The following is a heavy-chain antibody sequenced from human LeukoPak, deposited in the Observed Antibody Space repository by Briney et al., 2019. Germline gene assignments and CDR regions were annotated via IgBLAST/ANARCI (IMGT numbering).Heavy chain of an antibody. J-gene: IGHJ4*02. D-gene: IGHD5-18*01. Sequence: GGSLGLSCEASGFTFNNYWMSWVRQAPGKGLEWVANIRYDGSEKYYVDSVKGRFTISRDNAKNSLYLQMNSLRAEDTAVYYCAKDEKRGYSYGPGDYWGQGTLVTVSS. V-gene: IGHV3-7*03. CDR3: AKDEKRGYSYGPGDY. CDR2: IRYDGSEK. CDR1: GFTFNNYW.